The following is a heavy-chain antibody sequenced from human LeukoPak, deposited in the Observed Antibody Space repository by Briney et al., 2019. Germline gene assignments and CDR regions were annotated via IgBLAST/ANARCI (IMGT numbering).Heavy chain of an antibody. CDR2: ISSSGSTI. Sequence: GGSLRLSCAASGFTFSDYYMSWIRQAPVKGLEWVSYISSSGSTIYYADSVKGRFTISRDNAKNSLYLQMNSLRAEDTAVYYCARDGAYSGSLNWFDPWGQGTLVTVSS. J-gene: IGHJ5*02. V-gene: IGHV3-11*01. CDR1: GFTFSDYY. D-gene: IGHD1-26*01. CDR3: ARDGAYSGSLNWFDP.